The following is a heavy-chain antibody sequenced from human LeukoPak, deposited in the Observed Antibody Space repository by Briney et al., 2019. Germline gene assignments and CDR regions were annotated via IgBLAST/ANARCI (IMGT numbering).Heavy chain of an antibody. D-gene: IGHD2-2*02. CDR2: IIPIFGTA. Sequence: ASVKVSCKASGYTFTSYGISWVRQAPGQGLEWMGGIIPIFGTANYAQKFQGRVTITTDESTSTAYMELSSLRSEDTAVYYCASPDQGYSFDYWGQGTLVTVSS. CDR1: GYTFTSYG. CDR3: ASPDQGYSFDY. J-gene: IGHJ4*02. V-gene: IGHV1-69*05.